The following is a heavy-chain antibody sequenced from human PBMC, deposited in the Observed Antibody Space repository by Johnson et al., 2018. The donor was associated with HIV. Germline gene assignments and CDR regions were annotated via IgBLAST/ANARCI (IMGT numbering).Heavy chain of an antibody. Sequence: QVQLVESGGGVVQPGRSLRLSCAASGFTFSSYGMHWVRQAPGKGLEWVAVIWYDGSNKYYADSVKGRFTISRDNSKNTLYLQMNSLRAEDTAVYYCARDPPGEAAAGFDIWGQGTMVTVSS. CDR3: ARDPPGEAAAGFDI. J-gene: IGHJ3*02. CDR1: GFTFSSYG. V-gene: IGHV3-33*01. D-gene: IGHD6-13*01. CDR2: IWYDGSNK.